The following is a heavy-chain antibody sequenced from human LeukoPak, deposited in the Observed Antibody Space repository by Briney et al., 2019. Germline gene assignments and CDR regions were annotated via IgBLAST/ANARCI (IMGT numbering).Heavy chain of an antibody. CDR2: ISSSGSTI. CDR1: GFTFSDYY. V-gene: IGHV3-11*01. D-gene: IGHD3-3*01. Sequence: PGGSLRLSCAASGFTFSDYYMSWIRQAPGKGLEWVSYISSSGSTIYYADSVKGRFTISRDNAKNSLYLQMNSLRAEDTAVYYCARYFFWKDTQYFDYWGQGTLVTVSS. CDR3: ARYFFWKDTQYFDY. J-gene: IGHJ4*02.